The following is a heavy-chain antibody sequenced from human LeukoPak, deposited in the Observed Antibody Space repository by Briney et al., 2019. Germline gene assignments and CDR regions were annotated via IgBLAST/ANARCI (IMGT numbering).Heavy chain of an antibody. CDR1: GGSISTGDYS. D-gene: IGHD3-3*01. CDR2: IYYSGST. V-gene: IGHV4-31*03. CDR3: ARGRGPDFWSGYYYFDF. Sequence: SETLSLTCTVSGGSISTGDYSWSWIRQHSGKGLEWIGYIYYSGSTYYNPSLKSRVTISVDTSKNQFSLKLSSVTAADTAVYYCARGRGPDFWSGYYYFDFWGQGTLVTVPS. J-gene: IGHJ4*02.